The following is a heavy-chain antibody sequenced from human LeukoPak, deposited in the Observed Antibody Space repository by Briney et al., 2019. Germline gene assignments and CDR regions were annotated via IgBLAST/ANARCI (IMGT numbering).Heavy chain of an antibody. J-gene: IGHJ4*02. CDR3: ARAPSGWYFD. V-gene: IGHV1-69*04. D-gene: IGHD6-19*01. Sequence: SVKVSCKASGGTFSSYAISGVRQAPGQGLEWMGRIIPILGIANYAQKFQGRVTLTADKSTSTAYMGLSSLRSEDTAVYYCARAPSGWYFDWGQGTLVTVSS. CDR1: GGTFSSYA. CDR2: IIPILGIA.